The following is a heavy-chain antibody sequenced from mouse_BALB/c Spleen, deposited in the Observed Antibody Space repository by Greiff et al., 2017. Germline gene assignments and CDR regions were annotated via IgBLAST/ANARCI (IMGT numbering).Heavy chain of an antibody. Sequence: EVQLQQSGTVLARPGASVKMSCKASGYSFTSYWMHWVKQRPGQGLEWIGAIYPGNSDTSYNQKFKGKAKLTAVTSASTAYMELSSLTNEDSAVYYCTRDSSGPFDYWGQGTTLTVSS. D-gene: IGHD3-2*01. CDR1: GYSFTSYW. V-gene: IGHV1-5*01. CDR3: TRDSSGPFDY. CDR2: IYPGNSDT. J-gene: IGHJ2*01.